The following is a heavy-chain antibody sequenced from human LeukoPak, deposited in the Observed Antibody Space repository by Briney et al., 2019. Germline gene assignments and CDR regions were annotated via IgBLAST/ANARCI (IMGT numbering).Heavy chain of an antibody. Sequence: ASVKVSCKVSGYTLTELSMHWVRQAPGKGLEWVGGFDPEDGETIYAQKFQGRVTMTEDTSTDTAYMELSSLRSEDTAVYYCATWQDRLLAYYFDYWGQGTLVTVSS. D-gene: IGHD2-15*01. J-gene: IGHJ4*02. V-gene: IGHV1-24*01. CDR1: GYTLTELS. CDR3: ATWQDRLLAYYFDY. CDR2: FDPEDGET.